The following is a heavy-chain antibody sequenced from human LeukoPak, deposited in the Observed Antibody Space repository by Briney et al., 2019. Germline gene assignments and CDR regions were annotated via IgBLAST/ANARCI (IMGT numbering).Heavy chain of an antibody. D-gene: IGHD6-19*01. CDR1: GFTFSSYA. Sequence: GGSLRLSCAASGFTFSSYAMNWVRQAPGKGLEWVSVISASGASTYDADSVKGRFTISRDNSKNTLYLQMNSLRAEDTAVYYCAKIAVAGLRAGGQYFDYWGQGTLVTVSS. CDR2: ISASGAST. V-gene: IGHV3-23*01. J-gene: IGHJ4*02. CDR3: AKIAVAGLRAGGQYFDY.